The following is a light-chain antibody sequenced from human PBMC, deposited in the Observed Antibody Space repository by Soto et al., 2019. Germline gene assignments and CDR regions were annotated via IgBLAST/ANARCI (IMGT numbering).Light chain of an antibody. V-gene: IGKV1-39*01. CDR1: QSISSY. CDR3: QQSYSTPT. CDR2: AAS. Sequence: DIQMTQSPSSLSASVGDRVTITCRASQSISSYLNWYQQKPGKAPKLLIYAASSLQSGVPSRFSGSGSATDFTLIISSLQPEDFATYYCQQSYSTPTFGGGTKVESK. J-gene: IGKJ4*01.